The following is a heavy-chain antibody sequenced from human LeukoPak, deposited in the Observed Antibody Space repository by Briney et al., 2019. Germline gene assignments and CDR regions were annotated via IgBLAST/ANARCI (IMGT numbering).Heavy chain of an antibody. J-gene: IGHJ3*02. CDR1: GFTFSSCA. Sequence: PGGSLRLSCAASGFTFSSCAMSWVRQAPGKGLEWVSDVTSSGSRTYYADSVKGRFTISRDNAKNSLYLQMNSLRAEDTAVYYCARVAAAFDAFDIWGQGTMVTVSS. V-gene: IGHV3-21*01. CDR2: VTSSGSRT. CDR3: ARVAAAFDAFDI. D-gene: IGHD6-13*01.